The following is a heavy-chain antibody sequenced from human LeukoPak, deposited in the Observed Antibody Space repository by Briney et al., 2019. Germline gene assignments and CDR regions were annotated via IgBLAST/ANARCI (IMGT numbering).Heavy chain of an antibody. Sequence: GGSVTVSCKASGYTFTTYGINWVRQAPGQGLEWMAWISPYNGNTHYAQSLQGRVTVTTDTSTSTAYMELRSLRSDDTAVYYCARDNTGYNYGMDVWGQDTTVTVSS. CDR2: ISPYNGNT. CDR1: GYTFTTYG. D-gene: IGHD3-9*01. J-gene: IGHJ6*02. CDR3: ARDNTGYNYGMDV. V-gene: IGHV1-18*01.